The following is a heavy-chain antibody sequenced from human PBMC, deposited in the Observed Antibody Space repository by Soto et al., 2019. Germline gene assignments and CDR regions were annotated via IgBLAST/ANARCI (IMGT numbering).Heavy chain of an antibody. Sequence: PSETLSLTCTVSSGSITSVNSYWSWIRQFPGKGLEWIGYIYYSGSSYYNPSLKGRVTISEDTSKKQFSLKLNSVTAADTAVYYCASGSCGWSSIRLDYWGQGTLVIVSS. D-gene: IGHD6-19*01. V-gene: IGHV4-31*03. CDR3: ASGSCGWSSIRLDY. J-gene: IGHJ4*02. CDR1: SGSITSVNSY. CDR2: IYYSGSS.